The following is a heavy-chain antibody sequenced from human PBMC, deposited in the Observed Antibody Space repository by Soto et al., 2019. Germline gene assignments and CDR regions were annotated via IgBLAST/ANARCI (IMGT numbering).Heavy chain of an antibody. CDR3: ARVEYSSSFILDY. Sequence: SETLSLTCTVSGGSISSYYWSWIRQPPGKGLEWIGYIYYSGSTNYNPSLKSRVTISVDTSKNQFSLKLSSVTAADTAVYYCARVEYSSSFILDYWGQGTLVTVSS. D-gene: IGHD6-13*01. J-gene: IGHJ4*02. CDR1: GGSISSYY. CDR2: IYYSGST. V-gene: IGHV4-59*01.